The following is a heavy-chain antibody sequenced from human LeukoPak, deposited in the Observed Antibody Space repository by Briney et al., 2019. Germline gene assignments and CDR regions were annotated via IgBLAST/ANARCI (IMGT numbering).Heavy chain of an antibody. CDR1: GFIFRSHW. J-gene: IGHJ4*02. Sequence: GGSLRLSCAASGFIFRSHWMHWVRQAPGKGLVWVSRVNSDVSSTTYADSVKGRFTISRDNARDTLYLQMNSLRAEDTAVYYCAGEYVTGTDLFDYWGQGTLVTVSS. D-gene: IGHD1-20*01. CDR3: AGEYVTGTDLFDY. V-gene: IGHV3-74*01. CDR2: VNSDVSST.